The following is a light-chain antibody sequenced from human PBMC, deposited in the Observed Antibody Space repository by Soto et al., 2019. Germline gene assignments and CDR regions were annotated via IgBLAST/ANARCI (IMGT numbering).Light chain of an antibody. Sequence: DIQMTQSPSTLSASVGDRVTITCRASQSISSWLAWYQQKPGKAPKLLIYDASSLESGVPSRFSGSGSGTEFTLTISSLEPDDFATYYCQQYNSYSLTFGGGTKVEIK. CDR2: DAS. V-gene: IGKV1-5*01. J-gene: IGKJ4*01. CDR1: QSISSW. CDR3: QQYNSYSLT.